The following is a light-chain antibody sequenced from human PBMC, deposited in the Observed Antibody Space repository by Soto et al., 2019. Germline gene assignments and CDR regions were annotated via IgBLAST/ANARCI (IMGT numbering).Light chain of an antibody. CDR1: QSISSY. Sequence: DIQMTQSPSSLSASVGDRVTITCRASQSISSYLNWYQQKPGKAPKLLIYAASSLQSGVPSRFSGSGSGTDFTLTISSLQPEDFATYYCQQSYSTPRTFGQANKVEIK. CDR2: AAS. CDR3: QQSYSTPRT. V-gene: IGKV1-39*01. J-gene: IGKJ1*01.